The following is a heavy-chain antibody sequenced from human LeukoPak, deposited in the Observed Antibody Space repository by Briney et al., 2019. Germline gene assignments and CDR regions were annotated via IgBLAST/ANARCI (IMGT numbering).Heavy chain of an antibody. CDR2: INHSGST. CDR1: GGSFSGYY. J-gene: IGHJ4*02. D-gene: IGHD3-10*01. CDR3: ARAYYYGSGSYYPCFDY. V-gene: IGHV4-34*01. Sequence: SETLSLTCAVYGGSFSGYYWSWIRQPPGKGLEWIGEINHSGSTNYNPSLKSRVTISVDTSKNQFSLKLSSVTAADTAVYYCARAYYYGSGSYYPCFDYWGQGTLVTVSS.